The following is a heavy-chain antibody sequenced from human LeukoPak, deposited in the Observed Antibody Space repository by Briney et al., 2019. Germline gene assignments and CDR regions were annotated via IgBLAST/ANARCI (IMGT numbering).Heavy chain of an antibody. D-gene: IGHD3-16*01. CDR1: GFTVSSNY. J-gene: IGHJ4*02. Sequence: GSLRLSCAASGFTVSSNYMSWVRQPPGKGLEWIGEIYYSGSTYYNPSLKSRVTISVDTSKNQFSLKLSSVTAADTAVYYCARLNTAGEPFDYWGQGTLVTVSS. CDR2: IYYSGST. CDR3: ARLNTAGEPFDY. V-gene: IGHV4-59*04.